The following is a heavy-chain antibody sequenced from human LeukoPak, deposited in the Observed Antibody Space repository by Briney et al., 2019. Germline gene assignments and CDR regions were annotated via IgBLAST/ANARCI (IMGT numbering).Heavy chain of an antibody. CDR3: ARESLGGYYFDY. CDR2: IYYSGST. J-gene: IGHJ4*02. CDR1: GGSLSSGDYY. Sequence: SQTLSLTCIVSGGSLSSGDYYWSWIRQPPGKGPEWIGYIYYSGSTYYNPSLKSRVVISLDTSKNQFSLKLTSVTAADTAVYYCARESLGGYYFDYWGQGILVTVSS. D-gene: IGHD3-16*01. V-gene: IGHV4-30-4*08.